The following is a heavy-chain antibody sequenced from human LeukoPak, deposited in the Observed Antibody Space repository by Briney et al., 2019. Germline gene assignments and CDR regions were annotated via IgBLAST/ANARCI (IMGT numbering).Heavy chain of an antibody. D-gene: IGHD3-10*01. Sequence: GGSLRLSCAASGFTFSSYAVSWVRQAPGKGLEWVSAISYSGTTTYYADSVKGRFTISRDNSKNTLYLQMNSLRAEDTAVYYCAKGGLGMVRGVRWPFDYWGQGTLVTVSS. V-gene: IGHV3-23*01. J-gene: IGHJ4*02. CDR1: GFTFSSYA. CDR2: ISYSGTTT. CDR3: AKGGLGMVRGVRWPFDY.